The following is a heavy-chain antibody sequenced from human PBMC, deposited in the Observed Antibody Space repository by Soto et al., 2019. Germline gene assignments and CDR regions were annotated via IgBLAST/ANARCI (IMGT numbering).Heavy chain of an antibody. Sequence: GGSLRLSCAASGFTVSSNYMSWVRQAPGKGLEWVSVIYSGGSTYYADSVKGRFTISRDNSKNTLYLQMNSLRAEDTAVYYCARGPYYYDSSGVYFDYWGQGTLVTVSS. CDR3: ARGPYYYDSSGVYFDY. V-gene: IGHV3-53*01. J-gene: IGHJ4*02. CDR2: IYSGGST. D-gene: IGHD3-22*01. CDR1: GFTVSSNY.